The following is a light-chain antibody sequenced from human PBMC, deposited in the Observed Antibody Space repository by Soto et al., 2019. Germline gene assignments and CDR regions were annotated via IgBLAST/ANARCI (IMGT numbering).Light chain of an antibody. CDR2: DAL. CDR1: QSVSTY. Sequence: IVLTQSPATLSLSPGERATLSCRASQSVSTYLAWYQQKPGQAPRLLIYDALNRATGIPARFSGSGSGTDFTLTISSLEPEDFAVYYCQQRSNWPPDLTFGGGTKVEIK. J-gene: IGKJ4*01. V-gene: IGKV3-11*01. CDR3: QQRSNWPPDLT.